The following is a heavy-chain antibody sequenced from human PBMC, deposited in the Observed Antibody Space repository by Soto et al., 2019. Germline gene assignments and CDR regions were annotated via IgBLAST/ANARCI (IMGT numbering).Heavy chain of an antibody. V-gene: IGHV4-30-4*01. J-gene: IGHJ4*02. D-gene: IGHD2-21*02. CDR2: IYYSGST. CDR3: ARDIGDRSFDY. CDR1: GGSISSGDYY. Sequence: QVQLQESGPGLVKPSQTLSLTCTVSGGSISSGDYYWSLIRQPPGKGLEWIGYIYYSGSTYYNPYLKSRGTISVDTSKNQFSLKLSSVTAADTAVYYCARDIGDRSFDYWGQGTLVTVSS.